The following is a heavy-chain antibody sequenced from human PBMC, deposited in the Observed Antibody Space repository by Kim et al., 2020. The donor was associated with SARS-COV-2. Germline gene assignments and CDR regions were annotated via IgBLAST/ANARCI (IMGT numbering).Heavy chain of an antibody. CDR2: ISYDGSNK. V-gene: IGHV3-30-3*01. J-gene: IGHJ6*02. D-gene: IGHD3-9*01. Sequence: GGSLRLSCAASGFTFSSYAMHWVRQAPGKGLEWVAFISYDGSNKYYADSVKGRFTISRDNSKNTLYLQMNSLRAEDTAVYYCARSQIPLRYFDCGMDVWGQGTTVTVSS. CDR3: ARSQIPLRYFDCGMDV. CDR1: GFTFSSYA.